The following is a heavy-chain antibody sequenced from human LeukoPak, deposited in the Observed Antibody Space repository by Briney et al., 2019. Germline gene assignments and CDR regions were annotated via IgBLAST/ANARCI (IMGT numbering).Heavy chain of an antibody. CDR3: AREGRAAADTNWFDP. Sequence: ASVKVSCKASGYTFSDYNMHWVRQAPGQGLEWMGWINPNSGGTTYAQKFQGRVTMTRDSSISTAYMELRRLRSDDTAVYYCAREGRAAADTNWFDPWGQGTLVTVSS. CDR1: GYTFSDYN. V-gene: IGHV1-2*02. CDR2: INPNSGGT. D-gene: IGHD6-13*01. J-gene: IGHJ5*02.